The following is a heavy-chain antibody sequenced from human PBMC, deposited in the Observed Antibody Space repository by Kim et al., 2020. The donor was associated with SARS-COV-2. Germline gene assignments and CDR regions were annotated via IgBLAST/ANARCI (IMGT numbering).Heavy chain of an antibody. CDR3: ARERSGYQLTYFDY. J-gene: IGHJ4*02. Sequence: ADSVMCRFTISRDNSKNTLYLQMNSLRAEDTAVYYCARERSGYQLTYFDYWGQGTLVTVSS. D-gene: IGHD3-3*01. V-gene: IGHV3-53*01.